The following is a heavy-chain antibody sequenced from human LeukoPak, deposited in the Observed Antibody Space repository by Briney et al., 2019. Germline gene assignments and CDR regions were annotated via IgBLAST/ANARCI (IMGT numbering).Heavy chain of an antibody. Sequence: PSETLSLTCTVSGGSISSYYWSWIRQPPGKGLEWIGYIYYSGSTNYNPSLKSRVTISVDTSKNQLSLKLSSVTAADTAVYYCARAPGITGTILFDYWGQGTLVTVSS. CDR3: ARAPGITGTILFDY. V-gene: IGHV4-59*12. CDR1: GGSISSYY. D-gene: IGHD1-7*01. CDR2: IYYSGST. J-gene: IGHJ4*02.